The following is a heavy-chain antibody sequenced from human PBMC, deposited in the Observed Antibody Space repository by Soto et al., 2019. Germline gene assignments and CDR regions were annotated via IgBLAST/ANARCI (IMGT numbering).Heavy chain of an antibody. Sequence: ASVKVSCKASGYTFTDYFVHWVRQAPGQGLEWMGYINPKRGDTKFAPKFQGRVTLTRDTSITTAYMDLRRLTSDDTAVYYCASWSGASGSYTAFTYWGPGTLVTVSS. CDR1: GYTFTDYF. D-gene: IGHD3-10*01. CDR2: INPKRGDT. V-gene: IGHV1-2*02. J-gene: IGHJ4*02. CDR3: ASWSGASGSYTAFTY.